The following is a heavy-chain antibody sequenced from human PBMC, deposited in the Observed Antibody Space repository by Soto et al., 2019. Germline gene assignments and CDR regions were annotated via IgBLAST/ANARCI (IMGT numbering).Heavy chain of an antibody. J-gene: IGHJ4*02. D-gene: IGHD5-12*01. CDR1: GGTFSSSP. Sequence: QVQLVQSGAEVKKPGSSVKVSCRASGGTFSSSPISWVRQAPGQGLEWMGGIIPIFAPANYAQKFQGRVTITADESTNTAYMELSSLKSEDTAVYYCARLGVATGNDWGQGTLVTVFS. CDR2: IIPIFAPA. CDR3: ARLGVATGND. V-gene: IGHV1-69*01.